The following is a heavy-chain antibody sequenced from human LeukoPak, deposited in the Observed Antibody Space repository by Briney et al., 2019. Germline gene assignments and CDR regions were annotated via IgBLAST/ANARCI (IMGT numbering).Heavy chain of an antibody. J-gene: IGHJ4*02. V-gene: IGHV3-66*01. Sequence: GGSLRLSCAASEFIVSINYMTWVRQAPGKGLEWVSLIYSRGDTKYADSVKGRFTTSRDNAKNTLYLQMNSLRAEDTAVYYCARDLSEYGWFGELYYWGQGTLVTVSS. CDR3: ARDLSEYGWFGELYY. CDR2: IYSRGDT. D-gene: IGHD3-10*01. CDR1: EFIVSINY.